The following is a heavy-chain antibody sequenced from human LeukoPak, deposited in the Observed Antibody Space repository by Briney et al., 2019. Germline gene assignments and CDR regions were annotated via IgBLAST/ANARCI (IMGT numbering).Heavy chain of an antibody. J-gene: IGHJ4*02. D-gene: IGHD3-10*01. Sequence: GGSLRLSCAASGFTFSNHGMNWVRQAPGKGLEWVSGISPSGDITYYADSVKGRFTIFRDNSKNTLYLEVISLTAEDTAVYYCAKDDAWLRFGEWSQGTLVTVSS. CDR3: AKDDAWLRFGE. V-gene: IGHV3-23*01. CDR1: GFTFSNHG. CDR2: ISPSGDIT.